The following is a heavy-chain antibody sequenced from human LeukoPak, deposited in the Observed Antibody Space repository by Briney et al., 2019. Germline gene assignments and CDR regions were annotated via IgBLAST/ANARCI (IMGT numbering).Heavy chain of an antibody. J-gene: IGHJ4*02. Sequence: GGSLRLSCAASGFAFSSCAMNWVRQAPGRGQEWVSFITGDSGTIYYVDSMKGRFTISRDNAKNSLYLQIDNLRAEDTAVYYCARDRMGGSFDYWGQGTPVTVSS. CDR3: ARDRMGGSFDY. D-gene: IGHD2-15*01. CDR2: ITGDSGTI. CDR1: GFAFSSCA. V-gene: IGHV3-48*01.